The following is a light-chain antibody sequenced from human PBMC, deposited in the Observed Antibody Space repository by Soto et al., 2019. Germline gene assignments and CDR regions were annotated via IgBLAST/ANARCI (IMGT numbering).Light chain of an antibody. CDR2: EVS. V-gene: IGLV2-14*01. CDR3: SSYTSSSTYV. CDR1: SSDVGGYNY. Sequence: QSALTQPASVSGFPGQSITISCTGNSSDVGGYNYVSWYQRHPGKAPKLMIYEVSNRPSGVSNRFSGSKSGNTASLTISGLQAEDEADYYCSSYTSSSTYVFGLGTKVTVL. J-gene: IGLJ1*01.